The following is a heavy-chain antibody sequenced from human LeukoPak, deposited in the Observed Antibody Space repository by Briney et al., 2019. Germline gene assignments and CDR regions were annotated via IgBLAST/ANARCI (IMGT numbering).Heavy chain of an antibody. D-gene: IGHD3-3*01. CDR2: IRYDGSNK. V-gene: IGHV3-30*02. CDR1: GFTFSGSG. J-gene: IGHJ4*02. CDR3: ARDYDFWSGYYSPTRGYFGY. Sequence: GGSLRLSCAASGFTFSGSGMHWVRQAPGKGLEWVTFIRYDGSNKYYTDSVKGRFTISRDNSKNTLYLQMDSLRAEDTAVYYCARDYDFWSGYYSPTRGYFGYWGQGTLVTVSS.